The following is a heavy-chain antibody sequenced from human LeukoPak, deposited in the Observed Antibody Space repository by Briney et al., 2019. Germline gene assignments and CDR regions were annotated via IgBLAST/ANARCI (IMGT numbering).Heavy chain of an antibody. CDR1: GGSISSYY. V-gene: IGHV4-59*01. CDR3: ARDPLVRGPYFYYYGMDV. CDR2: IYYSGST. J-gene: IGHJ6*02. D-gene: IGHD2-2*01. Sequence: PSETLSLTCTVSGGSISSYYWSWIRQPPGKGLEWIGYIYYSGSTNYNPSLKSRVTISVDTSKNQFSPKLSSVTAADTAVYYCARDPLVRGPYFYYYGMDVWGQGTTVTVSS.